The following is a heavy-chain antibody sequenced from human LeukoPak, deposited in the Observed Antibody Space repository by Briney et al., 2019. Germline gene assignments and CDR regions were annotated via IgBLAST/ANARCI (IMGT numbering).Heavy chain of an antibody. CDR1: GYTFTGYY. CDR3: ARMSYYDSSGDNWFDP. Sequence: ASVKVSCKASGYTFTGYYMHWVRQAPGQGLEWMGWMNPNGGNTGYAQKLQGRVTMTRDTSISTAYMELSSLRSEDTAVYYCARMSYYDSSGDNWFDPWGQGTLVTVSS. V-gene: IGHV1-8*02. CDR2: MNPNGGNT. D-gene: IGHD3-22*01. J-gene: IGHJ5*02.